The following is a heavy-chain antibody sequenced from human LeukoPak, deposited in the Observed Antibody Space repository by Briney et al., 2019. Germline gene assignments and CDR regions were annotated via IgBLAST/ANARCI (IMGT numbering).Heavy chain of an antibody. D-gene: IGHD4-23*01. CDR3: AKDGFYGGNSYYYYMDV. V-gene: IGHV3-9*01. CDR1: GFPFDNYA. Sequence: GGSLRLSCAASGFPFDNYAMHWVRQAPGKGLEWVSSISWNSGSIGYVDSVKGRFTISRDNAKNSLYLQMNSLRSEDTALYYCAKDGFYGGNSYYYYMDVWGKGTTVTVSS. J-gene: IGHJ6*03. CDR2: ISWNSGSI.